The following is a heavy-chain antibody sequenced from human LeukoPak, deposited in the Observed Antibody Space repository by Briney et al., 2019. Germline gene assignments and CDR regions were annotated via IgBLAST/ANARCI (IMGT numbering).Heavy chain of an antibody. J-gene: IGHJ4*02. CDR2: MNPNSGNT. Sequence: GASVKVSCKASGYTFTSYDINRVRQATGQGREWMGWMNPNSGNTGYAQKFQGRVTMTRNTSISTAYMELSSLRSEDTAVYYCASAPHYDFWSGSPKQFDYWGQGTLVTVSS. CDR1: GYTFTSYD. D-gene: IGHD3-3*01. V-gene: IGHV1-8*01. CDR3: ASAPHYDFWSGSPKQFDY.